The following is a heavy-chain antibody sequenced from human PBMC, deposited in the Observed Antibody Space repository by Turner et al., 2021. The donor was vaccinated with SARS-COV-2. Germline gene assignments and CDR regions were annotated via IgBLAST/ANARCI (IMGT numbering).Heavy chain of an antibody. Sequence: EVQLLESGGGLVQPGGSLRLHCARSGITFIAYGFSWVRQAPGKGLEWVSTIDGSGERTYDTDSVKGRFTISRDNSNNTVYLQMNSLRAEDTAVYYCATSGGARNFYWYFDIWGRGTLVTVSS. V-gene: IGHV3-23*01. J-gene: IGHJ2*01. CDR3: ATSGGARNFYWYFDI. D-gene: IGHD1-7*01. CDR1: GITFIAYG. CDR2: IDGSGERT.